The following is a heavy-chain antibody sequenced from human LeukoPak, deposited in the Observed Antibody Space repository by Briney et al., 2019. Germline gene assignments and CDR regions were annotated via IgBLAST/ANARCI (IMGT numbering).Heavy chain of an antibody. J-gene: IGHJ6*03. CDR3: AAGGGSGSYYFDYYYYYMDV. CDR2: IVVGSGNT. Sequence: SVKVSCKASGFTFTSSAMQWVRQARGQRLEWIGWIVVGSGNTNYAQKFQERVTITRDMSTSTAYMELSSLRSEDTAVYYCAAGGGSGSYYFDYYYYYMDVWGKGTTVTVPS. CDR1: GFTFTSSA. V-gene: IGHV1-58*02. D-gene: IGHD3-10*01.